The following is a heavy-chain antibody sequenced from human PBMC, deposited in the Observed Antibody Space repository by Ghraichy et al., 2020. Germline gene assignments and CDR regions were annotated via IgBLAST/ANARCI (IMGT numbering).Heavy chain of an antibody. CDR2: ISWNSGSI. Sequence: GGSLRLSCAASGFTFDDYAMHWARQAPGKGLEWVSGISWNSGSIGYADSVKGRFTISRDNAKNSLYLQMNSLRAEDTALYYCAKDVLRFLELTADAFDIWGQGTMVTVSS. CDR3: AKDVLRFLELTADAFDI. V-gene: IGHV3-9*01. CDR1: GFTFDDYA. J-gene: IGHJ3*02. D-gene: IGHD3-3*01.